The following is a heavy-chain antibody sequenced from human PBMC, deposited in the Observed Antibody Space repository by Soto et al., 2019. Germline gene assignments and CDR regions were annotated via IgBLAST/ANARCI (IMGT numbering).Heavy chain of an antibody. CDR3: ARDPVDLFGYMDV. J-gene: IGHJ6*02. D-gene: IGHD6-25*01. V-gene: IGHV1-69*08. CDR2: IIPLLGTA. CDR1: EGTFSSYS. Sequence: EASVKVSCKASEGTFSSYSITWVRQAPGQRLEWMGEIIPLLGTANCAQKFQGRVTITGDKSTSTIYMGLSSLRSDDTAVYYCARDPVDLFGYMDVWGQGTTVTVSS.